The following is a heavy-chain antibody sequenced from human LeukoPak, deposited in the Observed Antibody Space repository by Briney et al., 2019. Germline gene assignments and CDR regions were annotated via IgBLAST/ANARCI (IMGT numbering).Heavy chain of an antibody. Sequence: GASVKVSCKASGYTVTSYGISWVRQAPGQGLEWMGWISAYKGNTKYAQEFQGRVTMTTDTSTNIAYMELRSLRSDDTAVYYCARDEGSSGWYDTYYFDYWGQGTLVTVSS. CDR3: ARDEGSSGWYDTYYFDY. V-gene: IGHV1-18*01. D-gene: IGHD6-19*01. J-gene: IGHJ4*02. CDR2: ISAYKGNT. CDR1: GYTVTSYG.